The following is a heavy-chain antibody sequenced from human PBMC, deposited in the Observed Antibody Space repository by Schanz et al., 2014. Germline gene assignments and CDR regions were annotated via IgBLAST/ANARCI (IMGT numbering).Heavy chain of an antibody. CDR3: ARLDPYCRSGTCSRAFDF. V-gene: IGHV3-21*05. CDR1: GFTFSTYA. D-gene: IGHD2-15*01. J-gene: IGHJ4*02. CDR2: INTGSNYI. Sequence: EVQLMESGGGLVKPGGSLRLSCAASGFTFSTYAMAWVRQAPGKGLEWISFINTGSNYINYADSVKGRFTISRDSSKNTLFLQMNSLRTEDTAVYYCARLDPYCRSGTCSRAFDFWGQGTLXTVSS.